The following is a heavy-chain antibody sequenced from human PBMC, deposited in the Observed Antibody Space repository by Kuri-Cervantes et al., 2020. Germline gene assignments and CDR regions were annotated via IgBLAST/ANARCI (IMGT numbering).Heavy chain of an antibody. CDR3: ARDFGDNWNYFAYYGMDV. CDR1: GFTFSSYS. CDR2: ISSSSSTI. D-gene: IGHD1-7*01. J-gene: IGHJ6*02. V-gene: IGHV3-48*01. Sequence: LSLTCAASGFTFSSYSMNWVRQAPGKGLEWVSYISSSSSTIYYADSVKGRFTISRDNAKNSLYLQMNSLRAEDTAVYYCARDFGDNWNYFAYYGMDVWGQGTTVTVSS.